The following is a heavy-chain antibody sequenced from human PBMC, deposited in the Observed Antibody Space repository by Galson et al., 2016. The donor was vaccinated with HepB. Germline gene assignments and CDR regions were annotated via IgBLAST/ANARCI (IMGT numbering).Heavy chain of an antibody. Sequence: SETLSLTCAVSGYSISNTYYWAWLRQPPGKGLEWIGDVYHSGINYYNPSLKSRVTISLDTFKNQFPLKLSSVTAADTAVYYCAREITERATKSLNWFDPWGQGTLVTVSS. D-gene: IGHD5-24*01. V-gene: IGHV4-38-2*01. J-gene: IGHJ5*02. CDR1: GYSISNTYY. CDR2: VYHSGIN. CDR3: AREITERATKSLNWFDP.